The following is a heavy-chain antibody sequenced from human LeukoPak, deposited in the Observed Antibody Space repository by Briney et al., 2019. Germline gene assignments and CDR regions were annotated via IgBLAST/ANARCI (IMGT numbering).Heavy chain of an antibody. CDR2: ISYDGSNK. J-gene: IGHJ4*02. D-gene: IGHD2-15*01. Sequence: GGSLRLSCAASGFTFSSYGMHWVRQAPGKGLEWVAVISYDGSNKYYADSVKGRFTISRDNSKNTLYLQMNSLRAEGTAVYYCAKDSVGPDYWGQGTLVTVSS. CDR1: GFTFSSYG. CDR3: AKDSVGPDY. V-gene: IGHV3-30*18.